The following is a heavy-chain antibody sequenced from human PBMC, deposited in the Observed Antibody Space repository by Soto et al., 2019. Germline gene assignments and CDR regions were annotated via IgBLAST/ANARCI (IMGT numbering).Heavy chain of an antibody. CDR2: INHSGST. V-gene: IGHV4-34*01. CDR3: ARGSAPTVYYMDV. CDR1: GGSFSGYY. J-gene: IGHJ6*03. Sequence: SETLSLTCAVYGGSFSGYYWSWIRQPPGKGLEWIGEINHSGSTNYNPSLKSRVTISVDTSKNQFSLKLSSVTAADTAVYYCARGSAPTVYYMDVWGKGTTVTVSS.